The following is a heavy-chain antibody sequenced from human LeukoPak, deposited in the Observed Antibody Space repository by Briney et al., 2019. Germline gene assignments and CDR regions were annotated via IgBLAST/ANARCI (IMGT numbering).Heavy chain of an antibody. J-gene: IGHJ4*02. D-gene: IGHD3-9*01. CDR1: GFTFDDYA. CDR2: ISWNSGSI. V-gene: IGHV3-9*01. Sequence: GRSLRLSCAASGFTFDDYAMHWVRQAPGKGLEWVSGISWNSGSIGYADSVKGRFTISRDNAKNSLYLQMNSLRAEDTALYYCAKVKESFEWLDVYFDYWGQGTLVTVSS. CDR3: AKVKESFEWLDVYFDY.